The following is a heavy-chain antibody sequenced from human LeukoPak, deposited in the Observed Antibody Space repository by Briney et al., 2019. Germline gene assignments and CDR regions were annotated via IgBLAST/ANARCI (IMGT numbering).Heavy chain of an antibody. CDR3: GKDIVIDSRGYYF. CDR2: ISWNSGSI. V-gene: IGHV3-9*01. D-gene: IGHD3-22*01. Sequence: GGSLRLSCAASAFTFDDYAMHWVRQAPGKGLEWVSGISWNSGSIGYADSVKGRFTISRDNAKNSLYLQMNTLRAEDTALYYWGKDIVIDSRGYYFGGQGTLVTVSS. CDR1: AFTFDDYA. J-gene: IGHJ4*02.